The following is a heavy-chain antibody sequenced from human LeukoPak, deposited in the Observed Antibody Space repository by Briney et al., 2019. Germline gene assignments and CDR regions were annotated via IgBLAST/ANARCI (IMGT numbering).Heavy chain of an antibody. D-gene: IGHD6-19*01. CDR3: ARGGSLAVAPHLHYFDY. J-gene: IGHJ4*02. Sequence: ASVKVSCKASGYTFIAYYIHWVRQAPGQGLEWMGIINPSGGSTTYAQNFQGRVTMTRDTSTSAVYMELSSLRSEDTAVYYCARGGSLAVAPHLHYFDYWGQGTLVTVSS. CDR2: INPSGGST. V-gene: IGHV1-46*01. CDR1: GYTFIAYY.